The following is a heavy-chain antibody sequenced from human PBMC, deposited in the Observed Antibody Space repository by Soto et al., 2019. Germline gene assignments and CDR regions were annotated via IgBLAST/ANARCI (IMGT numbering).Heavy chain of an antibody. CDR2: IYPGDSDT. CDR3: ARRGYYDFWGARPFDY. Sequence: GESLKISCKGSGYSFTSYWIGWVRQMPGKGLEWMGIIYPGDSDTRYSPSFQGQVTISADKSISTAYLQWSSLKASDTAMYYCARRGYYDFWGARPFDYWGQGTLVTVSS. CDR1: GYSFTSYW. V-gene: IGHV5-51*01. J-gene: IGHJ4*02. D-gene: IGHD3-3*01.